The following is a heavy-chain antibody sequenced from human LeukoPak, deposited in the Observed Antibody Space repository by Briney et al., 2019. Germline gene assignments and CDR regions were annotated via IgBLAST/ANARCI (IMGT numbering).Heavy chain of an antibody. J-gene: IGHJ6*04. CDR3: ARGTRNRGRLIGV. V-gene: IGHV3-53*01. Sequence: GGSLRLSCAASGFTVSSDYMSWVRQAPGKGLEWVSVIYSGGSTYYADSVKGRFTISRDNSKNTLYLQMNSLRAADTAVYYCARGTRNRGRLIGVWGKGTTVTVSS. D-gene: IGHD1-14*01. CDR2: IYSGGST. CDR1: GFTVSSDY.